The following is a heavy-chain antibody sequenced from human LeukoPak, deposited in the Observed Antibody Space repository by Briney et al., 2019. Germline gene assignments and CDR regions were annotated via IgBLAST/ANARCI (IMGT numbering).Heavy chain of an antibody. CDR3: ARVKGTYFDY. Sequence: PGGSLRLSCAASGFPLSSYSINWFRQAPGKGLEWVAYISASGSNIYYVDSVMGRFTVSRDNPKSSLFLQMNSPRAEDTAVYYCARVKGTYFDYCGQGALVTVSS. CDR1: GFPLSSYS. CDR2: ISASGSNI. D-gene: IGHD1-1*01. V-gene: IGHV3-48*01. J-gene: IGHJ4*02.